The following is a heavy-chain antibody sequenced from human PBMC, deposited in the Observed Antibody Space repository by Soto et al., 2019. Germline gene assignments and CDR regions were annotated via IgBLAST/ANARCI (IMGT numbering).Heavy chain of an antibody. J-gene: IGHJ4*02. Sequence: GGSLRLSCAASGFTFSSYGMHWVRQAPGKGLEWVADIRSNSSTIYYADSVKGRFTISRDNAKNTLYLQMNSLRAEDTAVYYSASPLSSTITYWGQGTLVTVSS. D-gene: IGHD2-2*01. CDR1: GFTFSSYG. CDR2: IRSNSSTI. CDR3: ASPLSSTITY. V-gene: IGHV3-48*01.